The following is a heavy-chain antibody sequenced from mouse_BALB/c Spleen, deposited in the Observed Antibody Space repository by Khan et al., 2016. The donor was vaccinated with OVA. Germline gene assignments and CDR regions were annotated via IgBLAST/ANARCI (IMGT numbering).Heavy chain of an antibody. CDR3: TRQGYVAWFTY. Sequence: QLQQSGPELMKPGASVKISCKASGYSFTSYYIHWVMQSHGKSLEWIGYVDPFSGGTNCHQKFKGKATLPVYKSSSTASIHLSNRTSEDSAVYYCTRQGYVAWFTYWGQGTLVTVSA. J-gene: IGHJ3*01. V-gene: IGHV1S135*01. D-gene: IGHD2-2*01. CDR2: VDPFSGGT. CDR1: GYSFTSYY.